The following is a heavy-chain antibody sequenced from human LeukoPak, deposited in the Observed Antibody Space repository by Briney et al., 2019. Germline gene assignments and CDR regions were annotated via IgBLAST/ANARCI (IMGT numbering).Heavy chain of an antibody. D-gene: IGHD5-12*01. CDR1: GGSISSSSYY. CDR3: AIGGYDFDFDY. Sequence: SSETLSLTCTVSGGSISSSSYYWGWIRQPPGKGLEWIGEINHSGSTNYNPSLKSRVTISVDTSKNQFSLKLSSVTAADTAVYYCAIGGYDFDFDYWGQGTLVTVSS. V-gene: IGHV4-39*07. J-gene: IGHJ4*02. CDR2: INHSGST.